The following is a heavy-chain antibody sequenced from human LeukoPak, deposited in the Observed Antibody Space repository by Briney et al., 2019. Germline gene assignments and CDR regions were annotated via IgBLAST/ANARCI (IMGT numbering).Heavy chain of an antibody. V-gene: IGHV5-51*01. CDR1: GYSFTNCW. D-gene: IGHD2-15*01. J-gene: IGHJ5*02. CDR3: ARVVADNWFDP. CDR2: IYPGDSDT. Sequence: GESLKISCKGFGYSFTNCWIGWVRQMPGKGLEWMGIIYPGDSDTRYSPSFQGQVTISADKSISTAYLQWSSLKASDTAMYYCARVVADNWFDPWGQGTLVTVSS.